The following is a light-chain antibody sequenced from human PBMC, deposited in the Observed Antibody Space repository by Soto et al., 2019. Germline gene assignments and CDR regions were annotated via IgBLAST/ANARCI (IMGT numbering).Light chain of an antibody. CDR2: HAS. CDR3: QQYGTSPTT. V-gene: IGKV3-20*01. CDR1: QSVSGSY. J-gene: IGKJ3*01. Sequence: IVLTQSPGTLSLSPGEGATLSCRASQSVSGSYLAWYQQRPGQAPRLVIYHASRRATGIPDRFSGSGSGTDFTLSISRLEPEDFAVYYCQQYGTSPTTFGRGTNVEIK.